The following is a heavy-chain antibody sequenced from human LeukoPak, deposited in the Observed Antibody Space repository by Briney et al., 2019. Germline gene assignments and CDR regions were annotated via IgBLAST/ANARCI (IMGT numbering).Heavy chain of an antibody. CDR2: ISGSGGST. CDR1: GFTFSSYA. D-gene: IGHD3-22*01. J-gene: IGHJ2*01. CDR3: AKGHYDSSGYYATDYWYFDL. V-gene: IGHV3-23*01. Sequence: GGSLRLSCAASGFTFSSYAMSWVRQAPGKGLEWVSAISGSGGSTYYADSVKGRFTISRDNSKNTLYLQMNSLRAEDTAVYYCAKGHYDSSGYYATDYWYFDLWGRGTLVTVSS.